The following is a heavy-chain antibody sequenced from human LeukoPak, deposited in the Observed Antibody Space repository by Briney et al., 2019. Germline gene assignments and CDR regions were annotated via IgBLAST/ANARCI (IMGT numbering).Heavy chain of an antibody. CDR2: ISWNSGSI. CDR3: AKGERGYSYFFYYGMDV. J-gene: IGHJ6*02. D-gene: IGHD5-18*01. V-gene: IGHV3-9*01. Sequence: GGSLRLSCAASGFTFDDYAMHWVRQAPGKGLEWVSGISWNSGSIGYADSVKGRFTISRDNAKNSLYLQMNSLRAEDTALYYCAKGERGYSYFFYYGMDVWGQGTTVTVSS. CDR1: GFTFDDYA.